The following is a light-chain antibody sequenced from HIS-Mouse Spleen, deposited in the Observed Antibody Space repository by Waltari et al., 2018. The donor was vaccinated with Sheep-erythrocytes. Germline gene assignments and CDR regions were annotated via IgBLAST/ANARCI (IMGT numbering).Light chain of an antibody. V-gene: IGLV3-1*01. CDR2: QDS. CDR1: KLGDKY. CDR3: QAWDSSTAV. Sequence: SYELTQPPSVSVSPGQTASITCSGDKLGDKYACWYQQKPGQSPVLVIYQDSKRPSGIPGRFSGDNYGNTATLTISGTQAMDEADYYCQAWDSSTAVFGGGTKLTVL. J-gene: IGLJ2*01.